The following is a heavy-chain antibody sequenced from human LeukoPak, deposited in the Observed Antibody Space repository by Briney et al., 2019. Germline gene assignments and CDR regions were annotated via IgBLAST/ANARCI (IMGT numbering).Heavy chain of an antibody. CDR2: ISGSGGST. CDR1: GFTFSIFA. CDR3: ANVPARRMEVDY. V-gene: IGHV3-23*01. Sequence: GGSVTLSCAASGFTFSIFAMRWVRPAPGKGRVWVSAISGSGGSTYYADSVKGRLTISRDNSKNTLYLQMTSLTAEDKAVNYCANVPARRMEVDYWGQGTLVTVSS. J-gene: IGHJ4*02. D-gene: IGHD6-6*01.